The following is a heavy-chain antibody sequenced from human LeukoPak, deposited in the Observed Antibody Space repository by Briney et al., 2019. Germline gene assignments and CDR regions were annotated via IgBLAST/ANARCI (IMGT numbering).Heavy chain of an antibody. V-gene: IGHV1-69*01. J-gene: IGHJ4*02. CDR3: ARVSPYYYDSSGYFD. D-gene: IGHD3-22*01. Sequence: SVKVSCKASGGTFSSYAISWERQAPGQGLEWMGGIIPIFGTANYAQKFQGRVTITADESTSTAYMELSSLRSEDMAVYYCARVSPYYYDSSGYFDWGQGTLVTVSS. CDR1: GGTFSSYA. CDR2: IIPIFGTA.